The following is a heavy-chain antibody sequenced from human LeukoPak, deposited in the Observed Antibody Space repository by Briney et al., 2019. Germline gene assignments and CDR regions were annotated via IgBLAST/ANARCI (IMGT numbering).Heavy chain of an antibody. D-gene: IGHD3-10*01. V-gene: IGHV3-7*01. CDR3: ARGQNPGKFGQYYDAFDI. Sequence: PGGSLRLSYTASGFNLGSYWMTWLRQAPGRGLEWVANIRHDGSRIHYVDAVRGRFTISRDNAKNSVYLQVDSLRVEDTAVYFCARGQNPGKFGQYYDAFDIWGQGTLVTVSP. CDR2: IRHDGSRI. J-gene: IGHJ3*02. CDR1: GFNLGSYW.